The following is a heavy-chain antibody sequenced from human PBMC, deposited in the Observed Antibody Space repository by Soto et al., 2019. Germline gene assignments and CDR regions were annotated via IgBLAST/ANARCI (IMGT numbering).Heavy chain of an antibody. CDR1: GFTFSNYW. V-gene: IGHV3-74*01. CDR2: INFDESTT. J-gene: IGHJ6*02. Sequence: GGSLRLSCAASGFTFSNYWMHWVRQAPGKGLVWVSRINFDESTTTYADSVQGRFTISRDNAKNTLYLQMNSLRAEDTAVYYCARGPRILGDYYYYYGMDVWGQGTTVTVSS. CDR3: ARGPRILGDYYYYYGMDV. D-gene: IGHD2-15*01.